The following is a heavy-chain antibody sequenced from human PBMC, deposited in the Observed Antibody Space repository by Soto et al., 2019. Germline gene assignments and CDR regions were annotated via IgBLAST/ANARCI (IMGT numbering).Heavy chain of an antibody. D-gene: IGHD6-19*01. CDR2: INSNGGST. Sequence: EVQLVESGGGLVQPGGSLRLSCAASGFSFSYYAMHWVRQAPGKGLEYVSAINSNGGSTYYANSVKGRFTISRDNSKSTLYLQLGSLRTEDMDVYYCAKGKQWPQEGTFDIWGQGTMVTVSS. J-gene: IGHJ3*02. CDR3: AKGKQWPQEGTFDI. V-gene: IGHV3-64*01. CDR1: GFSFSYYA.